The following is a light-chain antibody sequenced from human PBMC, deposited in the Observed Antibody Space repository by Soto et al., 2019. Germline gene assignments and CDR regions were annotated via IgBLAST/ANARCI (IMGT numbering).Light chain of an antibody. CDR2: RTD. CDR3: AAYTGNWNGPV. Sequence: QSALTQPPSVSGTPGQRVSISCSGDSSTFANNYVHWYQQVPGAAPKLLMYRTDQRPSGVPERFSGSKSGTSASLTISGLLPEDEAQYYCAAYTGNWNGPVFGGGTKVTVL. CDR1: SSTFANNY. J-gene: IGLJ2*01. V-gene: IGLV1-47*01.